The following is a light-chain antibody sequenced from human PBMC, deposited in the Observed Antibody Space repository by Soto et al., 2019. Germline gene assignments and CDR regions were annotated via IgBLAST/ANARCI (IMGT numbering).Light chain of an antibody. CDR2: GAS. CDR3: QRENT. Sequence: EIVMTQSPATLSVSPGERATLSCRASQSVSSNLAWYQQKPGQAPRLLIYGASTRATGIPARFSGSGSGTEFTLTISSLQSEDFAVYYCQRENTFSQGTKLEIK. V-gene: IGKV3-15*01. CDR1: QSVSSN. J-gene: IGKJ2*01.